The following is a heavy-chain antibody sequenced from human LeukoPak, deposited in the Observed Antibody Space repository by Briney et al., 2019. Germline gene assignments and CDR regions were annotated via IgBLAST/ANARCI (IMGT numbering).Heavy chain of an antibody. D-gene: IGHD2-21*01. V-gene: IGHV3-7*03. CDR3: ANAHLEAVSARRGASDC. J-gene: IGHJ4*02. Sequence: GGSLRLSCVVSGFIFSNYWMTWVRQAPGKGLEWVANIKQDGSEKDYVDSVKGRFTISRDNAKNSLYLQMNSLRAEDTAVYSCANAHLEAVSARRGASDCWGQGTLVTVSS. CDR2: IKQDGSEK. CDR1: GFIFSNYW.